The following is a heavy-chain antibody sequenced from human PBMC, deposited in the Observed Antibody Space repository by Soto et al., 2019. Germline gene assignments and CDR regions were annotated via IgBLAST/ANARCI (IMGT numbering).Heavy chain of an antibody. CDR3: ARGRIAARSWFDP. D-gene: IGHD6-6*01. V-gene: IGHV5-51*01. CDR1: GYSFTSYW. J-gene: IGHJ5*02. Sequence: GESLKISCNGSGYSFTSYWIGWVRQMPGKGLEWMGIIYPGDSDTRYSPSFQGQVTISADKSISTAYLQWSSLKASDTAMYYCARGRIAARSWFDPWGQGTLVTVSS. CDR2: IYPGDSDT.